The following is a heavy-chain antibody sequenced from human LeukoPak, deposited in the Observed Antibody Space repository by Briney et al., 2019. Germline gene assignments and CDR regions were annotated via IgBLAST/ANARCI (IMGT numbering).Heavy chain of an antibody. CDR3: ARDRRLWNMDV. D-gene: IGHD4/OR15-4a*01. V-gene: IGHV3-74*01. Sequence: GGSLRLSCAASGFTFSSYWMHWVRQAPGKGLVWVSRINSDGSTTTYADSVKGRFTISRDNAKNTLYLQMNSLRAEDTAVYYCARDRRLWNMDVWGTGTTVTISS. CDR2: INSDGSTT. CDR1: GFTFSSYW. J-gene: IGHJ6*03.